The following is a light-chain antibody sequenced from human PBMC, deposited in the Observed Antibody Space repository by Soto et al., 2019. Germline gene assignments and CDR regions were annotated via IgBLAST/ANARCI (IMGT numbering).Light chain of an antibody. CDR3: SSFAGGGNPVL. Sequence: QSALTQPPSASGSLGQSVTISCTGTSSDVGGYNYVSWHQQHPGKAPKLMIYEVTKRPSGVPDRFSGPKSGKTASLTVSGLQAEDEAEYSCSSFAGGGNPVLFGGGCKRTVL. CDR1: SSDVGGYNY. V-gene: IGLV2-8*01. CDR2: EVT. J-gene: IGLJ2*01.